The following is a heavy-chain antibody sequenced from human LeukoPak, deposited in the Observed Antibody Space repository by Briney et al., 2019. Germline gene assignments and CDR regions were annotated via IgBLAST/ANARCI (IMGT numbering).Heavy chain of an antibody. CDR1: GFTFSSYS. D-gene: IGHD3-3*01. CDR2: ISSSSSYI. CDR3: ARDHYYDFWSGYYLGSSYYYYMDV. V-gene: IGHV3-21*01. J-gene: IGHJ6*03. Sequence: GGSLRLSCAASGFTFSSYSMNWVRQAPGKGLEWVSSISSSSSYIYYADSVKGRFTISRDNAKNSLYLQMNSLRAEDTAAYYCARDHYYDFWSGYYLGSSYYYYMDVWGKGTTVTVSS.